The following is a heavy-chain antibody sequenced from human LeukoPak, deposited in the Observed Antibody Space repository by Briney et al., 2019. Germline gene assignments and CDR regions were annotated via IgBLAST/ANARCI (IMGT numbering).Heavy chain of an antibody. CDR1: GYTFTSYD. V-gene: IGHV1-8*01. D-gene: IGHD1-26*01. J-gene: IGHJ4*02. Sequence: ASVKVSCKASGYTFTSYDINWVRQATGQGLEWMGWMNPNSGNTGYAQKFQGRVTMTRNTSISTAYMELSSLRSEDAAVYYCARGGSYSGSYWGWGQGTLVTVSS. CDR3: ARGGSYSGSYWG. CDR2: MNPNSGNT.